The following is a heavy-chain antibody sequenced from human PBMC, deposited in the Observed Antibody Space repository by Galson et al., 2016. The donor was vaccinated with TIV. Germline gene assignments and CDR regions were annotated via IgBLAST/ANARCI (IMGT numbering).Heavy chain of an antibody. D-gene: IGHD3-22*01. V-gene: IGHV4-39*01. CDR3: AGPSYYYDSSGYYRILEGFDI. CDR1: SSYY. J-gene: IGHJ3*02. Sequence: SSYYWGWIRQSPGKGLEWIGSMFYSGNTYYNPSLKSRVTIYLDTSKNQLSLKLDSVTAADTAVFHCAGPSYYYDSSGYYRILEGFDIWGQGTMVAVSS. CDR2: MFYSGNT.